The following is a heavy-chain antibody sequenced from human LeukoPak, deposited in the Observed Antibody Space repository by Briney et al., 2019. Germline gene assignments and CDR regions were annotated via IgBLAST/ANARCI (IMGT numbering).Heavy chain of an antibody. Sequence: SETLSLTCTASSGSISSTSYYWGWIRQPPGRGLEWIGGIIYSGNTYYNPSLKSRVTISVDTTKNQFSLKLSSVTAADTAVYYCARAGYCSGGSCPCDPWGQGTLVTVSS. CDR3: ARAGYCSGGSCPCDP. CDR2: IIYSGNT. V-gene: IGHV4-39*01. J-gene: IGHJ5*02. CDR1: SGSISSTSYY. D-gene: IGHD2-15*01.